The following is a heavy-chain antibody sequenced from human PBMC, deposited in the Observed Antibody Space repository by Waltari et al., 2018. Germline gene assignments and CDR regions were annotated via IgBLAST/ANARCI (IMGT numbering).Heavy chain of an antibody. Sequence: EVQLLESGGGLVQPGGSLRLSCAASGFTFSTFALRWVRQAPGKGLEWVSAISGSGGSTYYADSVKGRFTISRDNSKNTLYLQMNSLRAEDTAVYYCAKGVGATPNWFDPWGQGTLVTVSS. CDR2: ISGSGGST. V-gene: IGHV3-23*01. J-gene: IGHJ5*02. CDR1: GFTFSTFA. D-gene: IGHD1-26*01. CDR3: AKGVGATPNWFDP.